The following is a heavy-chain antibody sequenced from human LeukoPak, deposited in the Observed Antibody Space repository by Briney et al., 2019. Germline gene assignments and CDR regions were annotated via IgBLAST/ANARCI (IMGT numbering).Heavy chain of an antibody. CDR2: INLNSGGT. V-gene: IGHV1-2*02. CDR1: AFTFTRYY. D-gene: IGHD3-9*01. Sequence: ASVKVSCKASAFTFTRYYLHWVRQAPGQGLEYMGWINLNSGGTNYAQRFRGRVAMTRDTSISTAYMELSSLISDDTAVYYCARIRYYDILTALEDFDYWGQGTLVTVSS. J-gene: IGHJ4*02. CDR3: ARIRYYDILTALEDFDY.